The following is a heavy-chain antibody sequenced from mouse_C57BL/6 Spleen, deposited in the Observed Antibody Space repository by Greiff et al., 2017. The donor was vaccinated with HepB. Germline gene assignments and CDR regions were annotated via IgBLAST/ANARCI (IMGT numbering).Heavy chain of an antibody. CDR1: GFTFSDYY. J-gene: IGHJ1*03. D-gene: IGHD4-1*01. V-gene: IGHV5-16*01. CDR3: ARDLGANWDGGYFDV. CDR2: INYDGSST. Sequence: EVKLVESEGGLVQPGSSMKLSCTASGFTFSDYYMAWVRQVPEKGLEWVANINYDGSSTYYLDSLKSRFIISRDNAKNILYLQMSSLKSEDTATYYCARDLGANWDGGYFDVWGTGTTVTVSS.